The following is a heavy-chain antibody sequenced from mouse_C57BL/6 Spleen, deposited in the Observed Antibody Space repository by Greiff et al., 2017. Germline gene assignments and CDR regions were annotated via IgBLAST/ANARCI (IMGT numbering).Heavy chain of an antibody. CDR1: GYTFTSYW. J-gene: IGHJ2*01. CDR3: ARQLRLRYFDY. D-gene: IGHD3-2*02. Sequence: QVQLKQPGAELVKPGASVKLSCKASGYTFTSYWMQWVKQRPGQGLEWIGEIDPSDSYTNYNQKFKGKATLTVDTSSSTAYMQLSSLTSEDSAVYYCARQLRLRYFDYWGQGTTLTVSS. CDR2: IDPSDSYT. V-gene: IGHV1-50*01.